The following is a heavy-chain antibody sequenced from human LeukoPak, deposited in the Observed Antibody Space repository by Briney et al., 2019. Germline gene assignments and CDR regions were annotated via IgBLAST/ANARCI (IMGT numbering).Heavy chain of an antibody. V-gene: IGHV4-61*02. CDR3: ARTGGGYGSVEGEIDC. D-gene: IGHD3-16*01. CDR2: IYTSGST. Sequence: PSQTLSLTCTVSGGSISSGSYYWSWIRQPAGKGLEWIGRIYTSGSTNYNPSLKSRVTISLDTSKNQFFLELNSVTAADTALYYCARTGGGYGSVEGEIDCWGQGTLVTVSS. CDR1: GGSISSGSYY. J-gene: IGHJ4*02.